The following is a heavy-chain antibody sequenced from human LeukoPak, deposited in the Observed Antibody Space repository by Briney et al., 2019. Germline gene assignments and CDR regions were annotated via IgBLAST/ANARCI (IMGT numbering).Heavy chain of an antibody. V-gene: IGHV4-61*01. D-gene: IGHD2-21*02. CDR3: ARSRGGACFDY. Sequence: SETLSLTCTVSGGPVSSGTYYWTWIRQPPGKGLEWIGYIHYSGSSNHNPSLKSRVTISVDTSNNQFSLRLTSVTAADTAVYYCARSRGGACFDYWGQGTLVTVSS. CDR2: IHYSGSS. CDR1: GGPVSSGTYY. J-gene: IGHJ4*02.